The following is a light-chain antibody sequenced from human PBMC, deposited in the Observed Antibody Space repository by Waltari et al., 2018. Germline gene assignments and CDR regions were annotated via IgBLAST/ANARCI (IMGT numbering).Light chain of an antibody. J-gene: IGKJ3*01. CDR3: QQFHTFT. Sequence: DIQLTQAPSFLSASVGDRVSITCRASQGITNYLAWYQKKPGKAPKLLIYAASTLQSGVPARFSGSGSGTDFTLTISSLQPEDFATYYCQQFHTFTFGPGTKVDIK. CDR1: QGITNY. CDR2: AAS. V-gene: IGKV1-9*01.